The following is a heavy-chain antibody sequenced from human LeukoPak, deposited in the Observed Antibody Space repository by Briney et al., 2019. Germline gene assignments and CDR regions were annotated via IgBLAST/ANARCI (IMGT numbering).Heavy chain of an antibody. CDR2: FYYSGST. Sequence: SETLSLTCTVSGGSISSSSYYWGWIRQPPGKGLEWIGSFYYSGSTYYNPSLKSRVTISVDTSKNQFSLKLRSVTAADTAVYYCARSSRRNSLQVFGVVTKDQYYFDSWGQGTLVTVSS. D-gene: IGHD3-3*01. V-gene: IGHV4-39*07. J-gene: IGHJ4*02. CDR1: GGSISSSSYY. CDR3: ARSSRRNSLQVFGVVTKDQYYFDS.